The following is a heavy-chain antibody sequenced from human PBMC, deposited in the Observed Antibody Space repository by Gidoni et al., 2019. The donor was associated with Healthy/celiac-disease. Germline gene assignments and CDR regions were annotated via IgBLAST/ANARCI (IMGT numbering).Heavy chain of an antibody. D-gene: IGHD2-2*01. Sequence: EVQLVESGGGLVKPGGSLRLSCAASGFTFSRYSMNWVRQAPGKGLEWVSSISSSSSYIYYADSVKGRFTISRDNAKNSLYLQMNSLRAEDTAVYYCARDNIVVVPAASQNYYYYGMDVWGQGTTVTVSS. J-gene: IGHJ6*02. CDR2: ISSSSSYI. CDR3: ARDNIVVVPAASQNYYYYGMDV. CDR1: GFTFSRYS. V-gene: IGHV3-21*01.